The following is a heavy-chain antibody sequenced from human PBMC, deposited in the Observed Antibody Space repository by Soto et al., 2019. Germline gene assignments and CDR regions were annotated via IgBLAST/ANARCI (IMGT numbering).Heavy chain of an antibody. V-gene: IGHV3-30*03. J-gene: IGHJ4*02. Sequence: QVQLVESGGGVVQPGRSLRLSCAVSGFTVSTYGMHWVRQAPGKGLEWVAVISRDGGTKYYADSVKGRFTISRDNSRNTLFLEMNSLRGDDMAVYHCTGEVASGHWGQGTLVTVSS. CDR2: ISRDGGTK. D-gene: IGHD2-8*02. CDR3: TGEVASGH. CDR1: GFTVSTYG.